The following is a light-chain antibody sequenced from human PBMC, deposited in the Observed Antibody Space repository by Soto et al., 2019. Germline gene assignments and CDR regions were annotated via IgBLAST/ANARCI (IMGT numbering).Light chain of an antibody. V-gene: IGLV1-40*01. CDR3: QSYDSRLRL. J-gene: IGLJ2*01. Sequence: QSALTQPPSVSGAPGQRVTISCTGSSSNIGAGYDVHWYQQLPGTAPKLLIYGNINRPSGVPDRFSGSKSGTSASLAITGLQAEDEADYYCQSYDSRLRLFGGGTKLTVL. CDR1: SSNIGAGYD. CDR2: GNI.